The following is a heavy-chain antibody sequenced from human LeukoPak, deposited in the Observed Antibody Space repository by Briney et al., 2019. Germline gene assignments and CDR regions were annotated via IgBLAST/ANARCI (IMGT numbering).Heavy chain of an antibody. D-gene: IGHD3-10*01. CDR1: GFTFSSYA. J-gene: IGHJ6*02. Sequence: GGSLRLSCAASGFTFSSYAMSWVRQAPGKGLEWVANIKQDGSEKYYVDSVKGRFTISRDNAKNSLYLQMNSLRAEDTAVYYCARASYYGSGSYYLPYYYYYGMDVWGQGTTVTVSS. CDR3: ARASYYGSGSYYLPYYYYYGMDV. V-gene: IGHV3-7*03. CDR2: IKQDGSEK.